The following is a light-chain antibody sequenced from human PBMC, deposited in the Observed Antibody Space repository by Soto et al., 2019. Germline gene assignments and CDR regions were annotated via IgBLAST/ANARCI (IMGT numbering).Light chain of an antibody. CDR1: QSVSSTY. CDR2: GAS. Sequence: EIVLTQSPGTLSLSPGERATLSCRASQSVSSTYLAWYQQKPGQAPRLLIYGASSRATGIPDRFSGSGSGTDFTLTISRLEPEDFAVYYCQQFGTSPLTYTFGQGTTLEIK. CDR3: QQFGTSPLTYT. J-gene: IGKJ2*01. V-gene: IGKV3-20*01.